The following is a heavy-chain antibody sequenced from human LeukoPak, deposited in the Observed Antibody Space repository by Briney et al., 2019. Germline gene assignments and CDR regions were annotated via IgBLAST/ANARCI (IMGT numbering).Heavy chain of an antibody. CDR2: INPSGGST. Sequence: ASVKVSCXASGYIFTNYYMHWVRQAHGQGPEWMGKINPSGGSTSYAQKFQGRVTMTRDTSTSTVYMELSSLRSEDTAVYYCARDPCGGDCHFDYWGQGALVTVSS. V-gene: IGHV1-46*01. CDR3: ARDPCGGDCHFDY. CDR1: GYIFTNYY. D-gene: IGHD2-21*02. J-gene: IGHJ4*02.